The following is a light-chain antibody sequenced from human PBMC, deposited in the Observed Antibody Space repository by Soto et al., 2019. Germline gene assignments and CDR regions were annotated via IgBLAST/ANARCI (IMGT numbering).Light chain of an antibody. CDR3: QQYNNWPAIT. V-gene: IGKV3-15*01. J-gene: IGKJ5*01. CDR1: QSVRSH. Sequence: IVMTQSPATLSVSPGEGVTLSCRASQSVRSHLAWYQQKPGQPPRLLIYGASTRATGIPARFSGSGFGTEFTLTISSLQSEDFAVYYCQQYNNWPAITFGQGTRLEIK. CDR2: GAS.